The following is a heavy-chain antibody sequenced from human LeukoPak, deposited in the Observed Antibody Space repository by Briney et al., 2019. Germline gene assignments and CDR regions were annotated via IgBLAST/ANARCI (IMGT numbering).Heavy chain of an antibody. D-gene: IGHD1-26*01. V-gene: IGHV4-38-2*02. CDR1: GYSISTGYY. CDR2: IYHSGST. CDR3: ARGWWSGSSHFDY. Sequence: PSETLSLTCTVSGYSISTGYYWGWIRQPPGKGLEWIGSIYHSGSTYYNPSLKSRVTISVDTSKNQFSLKLSSVTAADTAVYYCARGWWSGSSHFDYWGQGTLVTVSS. J-gene: IGHJ4*02.